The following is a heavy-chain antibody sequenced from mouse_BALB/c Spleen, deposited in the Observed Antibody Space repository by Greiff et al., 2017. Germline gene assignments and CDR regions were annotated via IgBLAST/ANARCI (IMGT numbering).Heavy chain of an antibody. CDR3: TGLLRLAY. V-gene: IGHV1S22*01. CDR1: GYTFTSYW. Sequence: LKQPGSELVRPGASVKLSCKASGYTFTSYWMHWVKQRPGQGLEWIGNIYPGSGSTNYDEKFKSKATLTVDTSSSTAYMQLSSLTSEDSAVYYCTGLLRLAYWGQGTLVTVSA. J-gene: IGHJ3*01. CDR2: IYPGSGST. D-gene: IGHD1-2*01.